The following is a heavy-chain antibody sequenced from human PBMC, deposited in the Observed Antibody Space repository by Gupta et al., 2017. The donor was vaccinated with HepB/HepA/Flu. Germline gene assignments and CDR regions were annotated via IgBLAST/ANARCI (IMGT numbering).Heavy chain of an antibody. J-gene: IGHJ4*02. V-gene: IGHV4-39*02. CDR1: GGSISSPLYY. Sequence: QLQLQESGPGLVKPSETLSLTCTVSGGSISSPLYYWAWIRQPPGKGLEWIGSKFHSGSTFNNPSLKSRVTISVDTSKNHFSLNLSSVNAADTAVYYCASLGDYDNYFDSWGQGTLVTVSS. D-gene: IGHD4-17*01. CDR2: KFHSGST. CDR3: ASLGDYDNYFDS.